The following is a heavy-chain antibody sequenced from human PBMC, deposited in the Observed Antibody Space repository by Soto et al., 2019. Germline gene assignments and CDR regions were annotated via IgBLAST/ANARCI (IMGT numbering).Heavy chain of an antibody. CDR3: VRKPYSSSWSYY. CDR2: ISRSGSTI. V-gene: IGHV3-11*01. D-gene: IGHD6-13*01. Sequence: GGSLRLSCAASGFPFSDYYMSWIRQAPGKGLEWVSYISRSGSTIYSADSVKGRFTISRDNAKNSLYLQMNSLRAEDTAVYYYVRKPYSSSWSYYWGQGTLVTVSS. CDR1: GFPFSDYY. J-gene: IGHJ4*02.